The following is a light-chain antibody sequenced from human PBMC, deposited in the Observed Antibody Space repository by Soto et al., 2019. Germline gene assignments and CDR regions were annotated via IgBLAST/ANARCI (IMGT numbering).Light chain of an antibody. CDR1: ALPDQF. CDR3: QSAGRSGPHGV. Sequence: SYELIQPPSVSVSPGQTATITCSGDALPDQFAYWYQQRPGQAPVLVIFKDSERPSGIPERFSGSSSGSTVTLTISGVQAEDEADYYCQSAGRSGPHGVFGGGTKVTVL. J-gene: IGLJ3*02. CDR2: KDS. V-gene: IGLV3-25*01.